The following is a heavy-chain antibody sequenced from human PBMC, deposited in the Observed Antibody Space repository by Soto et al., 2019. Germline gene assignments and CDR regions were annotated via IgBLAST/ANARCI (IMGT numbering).Heavy chain of an antibody. CDR3: ASSTPTYCSGGSCHHASPRRNLYMDV. J-gene: IGHJ6*03. CDR1: GGSFSGYY. CDR2: INHSGST. V-gene: IGHV4-34*01. Sequence: PEETLSLTCAVYGGSFSGYYWSWIRQPPGKGLEWIGEINHSGSTNYNPSLKSRVTISVDTSKNQFSLKLSSVTAADTAVYYCASSTPTYCSGGSCHHASPRRNLYMDVWGKGTTVTVSS. D-gene: IGHD2-15*01.